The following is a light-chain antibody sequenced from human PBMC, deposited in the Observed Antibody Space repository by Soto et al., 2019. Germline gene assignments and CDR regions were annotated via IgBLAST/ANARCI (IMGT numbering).Light chain of an antibody. V-gene: IGKV1-5*01. CDR3: QQNSTSPLT. J-gene: IGKJ4*01. Sequence: DIQMTQSPSTLSASIGDRVTITCRASQSITTFLAWYQQKPGKAPQILIYDASKLEPGVPSRLSGCGSGTEFTLTISSLQADDFATYYCQQNSTSPLTFGGGTKVEIK. CDR1: QSITTF. CDR2: DAS.